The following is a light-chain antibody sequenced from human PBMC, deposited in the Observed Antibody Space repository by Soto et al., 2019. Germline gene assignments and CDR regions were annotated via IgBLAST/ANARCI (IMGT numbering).Light chain of an antibody. V-gene: IGKV1-39*01. CDR2: AAS. CDR3: QQSYSAPLT. CDR1: QSIRDS. Sequence: DIQMTQSPSSLSASVGDRVTVTCRASQSIRDSLNWYQQKTGKAPKLLIYAASSLESGVPSRFSGSGSGTDFTLTISSLQPEDFATYYCQQSYSAPLTFGGGTKVEI. J-gene: IGKJ4*01.